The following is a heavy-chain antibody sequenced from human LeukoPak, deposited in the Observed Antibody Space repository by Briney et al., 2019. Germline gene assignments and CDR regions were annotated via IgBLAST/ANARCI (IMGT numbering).Heavy chain of an antibody. CDR2: IIPIFGTA. CDR1: GGTFSSYA. J-gene: IGHJ4*02. Sequence: ASVKVSCKASGGTFSSYAISWVRQAPGQGLEWMGGIIPIFGTANYAQKFQGRVTITTDESTSTAYMELSSLRSEDTAVYYCARSLGRFLEGSLGGYWGQGTLVTVSS. V-gene: IGHV1-69*05. CDR3: ARSLGRFLEGSLGGY. D-gene: IGHD3-3*01.